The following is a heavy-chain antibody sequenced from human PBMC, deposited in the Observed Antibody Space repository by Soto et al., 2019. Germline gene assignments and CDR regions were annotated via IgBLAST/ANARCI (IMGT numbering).Heavy chain of an antibody. J-gene: IGHJ4*02. CDR3: ARVVRGIIPYYFDY. V-gene: IGHV4-31*03. Sequence: QVQLQESGPGLVKPSQTLSLTCTVSGDSISSGGYYWSWIRQHPGKGLEWIGHIFYSGTTYYNSPLKSRVTISVDTSNNQFSLKLSSVTAADTAVYYCARVVRGIIPYYFDYWGQVTLFTVSS. D-gene: IGHD3-10*01. CDR1: GDSISSGGYY. CDR2: IFYSGTT.